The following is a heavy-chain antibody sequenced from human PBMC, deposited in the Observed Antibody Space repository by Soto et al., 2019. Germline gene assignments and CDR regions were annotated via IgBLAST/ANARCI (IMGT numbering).Heavy chain of an antibody. Sequence: GGSLILSCAASGFTFSSYSMSWVRQAPGKGLEWVSGFRSSGDDGTTYYADSVKGRFTISRDNSKNTLFLQMNILRAEDTAIYYCAKKVNSGSGSQYFDYWGQGTLVTVSS. CDR3: AKKVNSGSGSQYFDY. CDR1: GFTFSSYS. CDR2: FRSSGDDGTT. J-gene: IGHJ4*02. V-gene: IGHV3-23*01. D-gene: IGHD3-10*01.